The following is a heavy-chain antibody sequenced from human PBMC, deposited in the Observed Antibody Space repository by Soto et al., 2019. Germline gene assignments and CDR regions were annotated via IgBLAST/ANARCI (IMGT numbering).Heavy chain of an antibody. J-gene: IGHJ3*02. Sequence: ASVKVSCKASGYTFTSYGISWVRQAPGQGLEWMGWISAYNGNTNYAQELQGRVTMTTDTSTSTAYMELRSLRSDDTAVYYCARMGVVVVPAASKSIAFDIWGQGTMVTVSS. D-gene: IGHD2-2*01. CDR3: ARMGVVVVPAASKSIAFDI. V-gene: IGHV1-18*01. CDR2: ISAYNGNT. CDR1: GYTFTSYG.